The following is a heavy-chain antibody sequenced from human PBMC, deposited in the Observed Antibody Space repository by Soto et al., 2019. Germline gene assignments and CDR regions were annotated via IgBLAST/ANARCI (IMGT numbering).Heavy chain of an antibody. Sequence: GSLSLSGAASGFTFSNYAMSWVRQAPGKGLEWFSGISASGRDTYYADSVKDRFTISRDHSKNTAYLQVNSLRADDTAIYYCAKGKSSGWYYFDYWGQGT. CDR1: GFTFSNYA. J-gene: IGHJ4*02. D-gene: IGHD6-19*01. CDR3: AKGKSSGWYYFDY. CDR2: ISASGRDT. V-gene: IGHV3-23*01.